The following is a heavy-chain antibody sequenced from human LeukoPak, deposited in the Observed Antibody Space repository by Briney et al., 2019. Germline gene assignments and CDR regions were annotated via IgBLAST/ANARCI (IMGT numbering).Heavy chain of an antibody. CDR1: GFTFSSYG. D-gene: IGHD5-18*01. CDR3: ARAAVDTAMVTY. Sequence: GRSLRLSCAASGFTFSSYGVHWVRQAPGKGLEWVAVIWYDGSNKYYADSVKGRFTISRDNSKNTLYLQMNSLRAEDTAVYYCARAAVDTAMVTYWGQGTLVTVSS. CDR2: IWYDGSNK. J-gene: IGHJ4*02. V-gene: IGHV3-33*01.